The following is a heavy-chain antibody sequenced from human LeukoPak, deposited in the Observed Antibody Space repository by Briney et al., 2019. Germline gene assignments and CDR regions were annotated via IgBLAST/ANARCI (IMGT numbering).Heavy chain of an antibody. Sequence: SETLSLTCTVSGGSISSYYWSWIRQPPGKGLEWIGYIYYSGSTNYNPSLKSRVTISVDTSKNQFSPKLSSVTAADTAVYYCAREWIVGAIGDAFDIWGQGTMVTVSS. CDR2: IYYSGST. CDR1: GGSISSYY. CDR3: AREWIVGAIGDAFDI. D-gene: IGHD1-26*01. V-gene: IGHV4-59*01. J-gene: IGHJ3*02.